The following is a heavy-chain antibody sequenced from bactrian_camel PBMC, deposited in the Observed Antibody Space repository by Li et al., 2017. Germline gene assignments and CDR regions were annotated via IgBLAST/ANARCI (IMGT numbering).Heavy chain of an antibody. CDR1: GYVYSRYC. V-gene: IGHV3S44*01. CDR2: IGGDSDGRT. D-gene: IGHD3*01. J-gene: IGHJ4*01. CDR3: AADLSMGRPRRSRCNEANY. Sequence: VQLVESGGGSVQAGGSLRLSCAASGYVYSRYCVAWFRQVSGEERELVVAIGGDSDGRTNYADSVKGRFTISRDNAKNTLYLHMNSLKPEDTATYYCAADLSMGRPRRSRCNEANYWGPGTQVTVS.